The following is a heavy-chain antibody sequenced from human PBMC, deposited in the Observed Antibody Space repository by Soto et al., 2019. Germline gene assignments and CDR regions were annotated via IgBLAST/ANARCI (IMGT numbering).Heavy chain of an antibody. CDR3: ARRPVESGTLNYYYYGMDV. J-gene: IGHJ6*02. CDR1: GYSFTSYW. CDR2: IDPSDSYT. D-gene: IGHD1-7*01. V-gene: IGHV5-10-1*01. Sequence: RGESLKISCKGSGYSFTSYWISWVRQMPGKGLEWMGRIDPSDSYTNYSPSFQGHVTISADKSISTAYLQWSSLKASDTAMYYCARRPVESGTLNYYYYGMDVWGQGTTVTVSS.